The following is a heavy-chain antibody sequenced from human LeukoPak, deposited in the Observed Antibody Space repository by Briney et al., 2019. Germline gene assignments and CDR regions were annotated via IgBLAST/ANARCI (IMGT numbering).Heavy chain of an antibody. V-gene: IGHV1-46*01. CDR2: INPSGGST. CDR3: ARKAGGSYRLDY. Sequence: GASVKVSCKASGYTFTYYYMHWVRQAPGQGLEWLGIINPSGGSTSYAQKFQGRATKTRDTSTSTVYMELSSLRSEDTAVYYCARKAGGSYRLDYWGQGTLVTVSS. D-gene: IGHD1-26*01. CDR1: GYTFTYYY. J-gene: IGHJ4*02.